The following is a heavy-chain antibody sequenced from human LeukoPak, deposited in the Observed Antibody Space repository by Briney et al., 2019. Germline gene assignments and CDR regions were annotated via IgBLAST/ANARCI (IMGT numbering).Heavy chain of an antibody. CDR1: GFTFSSYS. Sequence: PGGSLRLSCAASGFTFSSYSMNWARQAPGKGLEWVSSISSSSSYIYYADSVKGRFTISRDNAKNSLYLQMNSLRAEDTAVYYCARVLRYSSGWSTGSDYWGQGTLVTVSS. J-gene: IGHJ4*02. V-gene: IGHV3-21*01. CDR2: ISSSSSYI. CDR3: ARVLRYSSGWSTGSDY. D-gene: IGHD6-19*01.